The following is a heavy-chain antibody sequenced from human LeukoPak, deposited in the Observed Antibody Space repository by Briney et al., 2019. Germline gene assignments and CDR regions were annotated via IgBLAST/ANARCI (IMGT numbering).Heavy chain of an antibody. CDR2: ISAYNGNT. Sequence: GASVKVSCKASGYTFTSYGISWVRQAPGQGLEWMGWISAYNGNTNYAQKLQGRVTMTTDTSTSTAYMELRSLRSDDTAVYYCARGNSIMIFGVAPWYKDYYYGMDVWGQGTTVTVSS. CDR3: ARGNSIMIFGVAPWYKDYYYGMDV. CDR1: GYTFTSYG. J-gene: IGHJ6*02. V-gene: IGHV1-18*01. D-gene: IGHD3-3*01.